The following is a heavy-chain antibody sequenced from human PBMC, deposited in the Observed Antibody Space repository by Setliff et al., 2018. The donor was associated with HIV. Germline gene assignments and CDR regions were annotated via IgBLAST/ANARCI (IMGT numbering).Heavy chain of an antibody. D-gene: IGHD2-15*01. J-gene: IGHJ6*02. V-gene: IGHV4-39*02. CDR2: VYYSGST. CDR3: AREQYHFVVDYYYYYGMDV. CDR1: GGFISSSSYY. Sequence: PSETLSLTCTVSGGFISSSSYYWGWIRQPPGKGLEWIGSVYYSGSTYYNPSLKSRVTISLDTSKNQLSLRLTSMTAADTAVYYCAREQYHFVVDYYYYYGMDVWGQGNTVTSP.